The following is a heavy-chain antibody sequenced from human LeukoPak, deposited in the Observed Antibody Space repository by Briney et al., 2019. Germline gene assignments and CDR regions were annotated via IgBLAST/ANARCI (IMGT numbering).Heavy chain of an antibody. V-gene: IGHV3-23*01. CDR3: ARDFMRITIFGVVPSRA. CDR1: GFTFSSYA. J-gene: IGHJ3*01. Sequence: GGSLRLSCAASGFTFSSYAMSWVRQAPGKGLEWVSAISGSGGSTYYADSVKGRFTISRDNSKNTLYLQMNSLRAEDTAVYYCARDFMRITIFGVVPSRAWGQGTMVTVSS. CDR2: ISGSGGST. D-gene: IGHD3-3*01.